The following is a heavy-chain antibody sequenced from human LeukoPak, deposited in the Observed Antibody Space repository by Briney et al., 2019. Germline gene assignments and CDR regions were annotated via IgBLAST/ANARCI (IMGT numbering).Heavy chain of an antibody. D-gene: IGHD4-23*01. J-gene: IGHJ4*02. Sequence: GGSLRLSCAASGFTFNTYSMNWVRQAPGKGLVWVSRIASDGSSATYADSVKGRFSISRDNAKNTLYLQMSSLRVEDTAVYYCARGRPHGNDYWGQGTLVTVSS. CDR2: IASDGSSA. V-gene: IGHV3-74*01. CDR1: GFTFNTYS. CDR3: ARGRPHGNDY.